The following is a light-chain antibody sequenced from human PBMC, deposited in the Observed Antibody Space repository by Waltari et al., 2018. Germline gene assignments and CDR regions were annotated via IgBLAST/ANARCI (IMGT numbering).Light chain of an antibody. Sequence: DIQMTQSPSSLSASIGDRLTITCRASQAIRDYLVWFQQRPGKAPKSLIYAASNLQGGIPSRFSGSGSGTDFTLTISSLQPEDFATYYCQQYKTYPHSFGGGTKVEIK. CDR3: QQYKTYPHS. J-gene: IGKJ4*01. V-gene: IGKV1-16*01. CDR1: QAIRDY. CDR2: AAS.